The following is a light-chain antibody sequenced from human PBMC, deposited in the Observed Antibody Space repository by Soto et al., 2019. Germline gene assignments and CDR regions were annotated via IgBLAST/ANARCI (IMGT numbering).Light chain of an antibody. Sequence: DIQMTQSPSSLSASVGDRVTITCRASQSVSSWLAWYQQKPGRAPKLLIYKASSLESGVPSTFSGSGSGTEFTLAISSLQPDDFATYYCQQYESFPLTFGGGTKSEIK. CDR2: KAS. J-gene: IGKJ4*01. CDR3: QQYESFPLT. V-gene: IGKV1-5*03. CDR1: QSVSSW.